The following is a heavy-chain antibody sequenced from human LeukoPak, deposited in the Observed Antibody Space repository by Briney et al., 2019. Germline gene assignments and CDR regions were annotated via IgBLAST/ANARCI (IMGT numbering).Heavy chain of an antibody. J-gene: IGHJ3*02. V-gene: IGHV4-59*01. Sequence: SETLSLTCTVSGGSISSYYWSWIRQPPGKGLEWIGYIYYSGSTNYNPSLKSRVTISVDTSKNQFSLKLSSVTAADAAVYYCARNAGIDYGDYVVDIWGQGTMVTVSS. D-gene: IGHD4-17*01. CDR2: IYYSGST. CDR3: ARNAGIDYGDYVVDI. CDR1: GGSISSYY.